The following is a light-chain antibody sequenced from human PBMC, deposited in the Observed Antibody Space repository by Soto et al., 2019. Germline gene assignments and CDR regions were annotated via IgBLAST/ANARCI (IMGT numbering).Light chain of an antibody. CDR3: QQFENLPLT. Sequence: DIQMTQSPSSLSASIGDRVTITCQASQGISNYLHWYQQKPGKAPQLLIYDASNLETGVPSRFSGSGSGTHFTFTISSLQPGDSATYYCQQFENLPLTFGGGTKVDIK. J-gene: IGKJ4*01. CDR1: QGISNY. CDR2: DAS. V-gene: IGKV1-33*01.